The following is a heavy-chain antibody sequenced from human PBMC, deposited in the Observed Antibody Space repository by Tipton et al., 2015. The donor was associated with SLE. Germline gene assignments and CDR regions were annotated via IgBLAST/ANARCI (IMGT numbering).Heavy chain of an antibody. D-gene: IGHD2/OR15-2a*01. CDR3: AKDRPLYDSTSFSL. CDR2: ISAYNGNT. CDR1: GYTFTSYG. V-gene: IGHV1-18*04. J-gene: IGHJ4*02. Sequence: QLVQSGAEVKKPGASVKVSCKASGYTFTSYGISWVRQAPGQGLEWMGWISAYNGNTNYAQKLQGRVTMTTETSTSTAYMELRSLRSDDTAVYYCAKDRPLYDSTSFSLGGQGTLVTVSS.